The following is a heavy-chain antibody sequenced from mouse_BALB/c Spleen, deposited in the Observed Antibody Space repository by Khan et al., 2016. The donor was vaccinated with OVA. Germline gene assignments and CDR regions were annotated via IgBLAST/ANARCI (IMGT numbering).Heavy chain of an antibody. V-gene: IGHV2-9*02. CDR1: GFSLTNYG. CDR3: ARDLHYYVYLYYAMDY. J-gene: IGHJ4*01. CDR2: IWAGGGT. Sequence: QVQLKQSGPGLVAPSQSLSITCSVSGFSLTNYGLHWIRQPPGKGLEWLGVIWAGGGTKYNSALMSRLRIRKDNFKSQVFLKMNSLQTDDTAMYSCARDLHYYVYLYYAMDYWGQGTSVTVSS. D-gene: IGHD1-2*01.